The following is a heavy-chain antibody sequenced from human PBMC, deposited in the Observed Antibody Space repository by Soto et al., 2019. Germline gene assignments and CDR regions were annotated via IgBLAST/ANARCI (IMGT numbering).Heavy chain of an antibody. CDR3: AREGYSYVRNFNGMDV. CDR1: GYSFSNYW. Sequence: GESLKISCKGSGYSFSNYWITWVRQMPGKGLEWMGRTDPYDSNSNYSPSFQGHVTISTDKSITTAYLQWSSLKASDTAIYYCAREGYSYVRNFNGMDVWGQGTTVTVSS. V-gene: IGHV5-10-1*01. J-gene: IGHJ6*02. D-gene: IGHD5-18*01. CDR2: TDPYDSNS.